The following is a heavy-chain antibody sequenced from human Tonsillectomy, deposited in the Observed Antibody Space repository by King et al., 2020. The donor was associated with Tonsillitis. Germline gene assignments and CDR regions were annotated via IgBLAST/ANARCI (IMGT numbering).Heavy chain of an antibody. V-gene: IGHV3-49*03. CDR3: SRNAYNPLRSFDY. CDR1: GFSFGDYG. Sequence: VQLVESGGGLVQPGRSLRLPCTGSGFSFGDYGMTWFRQATGKGLEWVGFIRRKIYGAAREYAASVKGRFTISRDDSKSISYLQMNSLKPEDTAVYYCSRNAYNPLRSFDYWGQGTRVTVSS. CDR2: IRRKIYGAAR. D-gene: IGHD3-16*01. J-gene: IGHJ4*02.